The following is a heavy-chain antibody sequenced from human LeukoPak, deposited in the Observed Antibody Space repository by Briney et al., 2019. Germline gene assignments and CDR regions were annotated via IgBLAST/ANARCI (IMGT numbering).Heavy chain of an antibody. J-gene: IGHJ3*02. D-gene: IGHD6-19*01. CDR3: ARGYSSGWYQDAFDI. CDR2: IYTSGST. V-gene: IGHV4-61*02. Sequence: SETLSLTCTVSGGSISGGSYYWSWIRQPAGKGLEWIGRIYTSGSTNYNPSLKSRVTISVDTSKNQFSLKLSSVTAADTAVYYCARGYSSGWYQDAFDIWGQGTMVTVSS. CDR1: GGSISGGSYY.